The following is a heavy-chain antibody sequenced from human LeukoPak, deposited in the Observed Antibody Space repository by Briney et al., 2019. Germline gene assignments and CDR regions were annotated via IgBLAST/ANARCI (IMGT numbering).Heavy chain of an antibody. CDR1: GFTFSSYG. CDR2: ISYDGSNK. CDR3: GKEEGVYYGSGTGY. J-gene: IGHJ4*02. V-gene: IGHV3-30*18. D-gene: IGHD3-10*01. Sequence: PGGSLRLSCAASGFTFSSYGMHWVRQAPGKGLEWVAVISYDGSNKYYADSVKGRFTISRDNSKNTLYLQMNSLRAEDTAVYYCGKEEGVYYGSGTGYWGQGTLVTVSS.